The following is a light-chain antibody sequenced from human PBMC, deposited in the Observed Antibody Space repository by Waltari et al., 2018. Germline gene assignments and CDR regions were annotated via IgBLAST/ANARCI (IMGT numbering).Light chain of an antibody. Sequence: QSVLTQPPSASGAPGQTVAISCSGRASNIDRNGVPWYQQFPGTAPKLLIYSNDQRPSGVPGRFSGSKSGTSASLAISGLQSEDEAHYYCAAWDDSINGPAFGGGTKLTVL. CDR2: SND. CDR3: AAWDDSINGPA. J-gene: IGLJ3*02. CDR1: ASNIDRNG. V-gene: IGLV1-44*01.